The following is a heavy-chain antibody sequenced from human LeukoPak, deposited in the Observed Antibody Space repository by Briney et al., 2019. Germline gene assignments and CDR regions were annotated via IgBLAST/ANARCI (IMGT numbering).Heavy chain of an antibody. D-gene: IGHD4-17*01. J-gene: IGHJ4*01. V-gene: IGHV5-51*01. CDR3: ARPHGAGPYNLAY. Sequence: GESLKISCKGSGYSFTSYWIGWVRQMPGKGLEWMGIIYPGDSDTRYSPSFQGEVTISADRSISTAYLQWSSLKASDTAMYFCARPHGAGPYNLAYWGQGTLVTVSS. CDR2: IYPGDSDT. CDR1: GYSFTSYW.